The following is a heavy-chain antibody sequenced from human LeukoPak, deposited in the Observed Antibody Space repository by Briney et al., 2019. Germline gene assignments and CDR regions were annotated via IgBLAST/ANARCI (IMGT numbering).Heavy chain of an antibody. V-gene: IGHV4-59*01. CDR1: GGSISSYY. CDR3: ARFTYYYGSGSNDAFDI. Sequence: SETLSLTCTVAGGSISSYYWGWIRQPPGKGLEWIGYIYYSGSTNYTPSLKGRVTISVDTSRNQFSLKLSSVTAADTAVYYCARFTYYYGSGSNDAFDIWGQGTMVTVSS. CDR2: IYYSGST. J-gene: IGHJ3*02. D-gene: IGHD3-10*01.